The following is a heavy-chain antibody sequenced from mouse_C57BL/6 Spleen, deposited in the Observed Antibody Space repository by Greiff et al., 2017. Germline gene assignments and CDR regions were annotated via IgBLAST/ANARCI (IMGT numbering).Heavy chain of an antibody. J-gene: IGHJ1*03. V-gene: IGHV1-39*01. CDR1: GYSFTDYN. D-gene: IGHD1-1*01. CDR3: ANVITTVRYFGV. CDR2: INPNYGTT. Sequence: VQLQQSGPELVKPGASVQISCKASGYSFTDYNMNWVKQSNGKSLEWIGVINPNYGTTSYNQKFKGKATLTVDQSSSTAYMQLNSLTSEDSAVYYCANVITTVRYFGVWGTGTTVNVSS.